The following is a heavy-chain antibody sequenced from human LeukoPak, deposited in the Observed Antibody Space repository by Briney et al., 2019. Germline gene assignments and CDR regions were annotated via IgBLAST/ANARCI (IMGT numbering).Heavy chain of an antibody. V-gene: IGHV3-66*01. CDR3: ARWGRDLDAFDI. CDR1: GFTFSSYA. J-gene: IGHJ3*02. CDR2: IYSGGST. D-gene: IGHD3-16*01. Sequence: GGSLRLSCAASGFTFSSYAMSWVRQVPGKGLEWVSVIYSGGSTYYADSVKGRFTISRDNSKNTLYLQMNSLRAEDTAVYYCARWGRDLDAFDIWGQGTMVTVSS.